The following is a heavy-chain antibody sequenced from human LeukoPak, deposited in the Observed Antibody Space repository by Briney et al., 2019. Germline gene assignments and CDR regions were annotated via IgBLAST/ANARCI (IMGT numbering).Heavy chain of an antibody. V-gene: IGHV4-34*01. CDR3: ARHRCTSCSLDY. CDR2: INHSGST. Sequence: SETLSLTCAVYGGSFSGYYWSWIRRPPGKGLEWIGEINHSGSTNYNPFLKSRLTMSVDTSKSQISLRLSSVTAADTAVYYCARHRCTSCSLDYWGQGTLVTVSS. D-gene: IGHD2-2*01. J-gene: IGHJ4*02. CDR1: GGSFSGYY.